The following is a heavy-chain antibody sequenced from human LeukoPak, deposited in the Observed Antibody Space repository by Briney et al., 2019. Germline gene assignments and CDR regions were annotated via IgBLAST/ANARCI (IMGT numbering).Heavy chain of an antibody. Sequence: GGSLRLSCAASGFTFSDYYMSWIRQAPGKGLEWVSYISGRSTTIYNADSVKGRFTISRDNAKNSLYLQMNSLGAEDTAVYYCARDSGYSGNSGYFDYWGQGTLVTVSS. CDR1: GFTFSDYY. V-gene: IGHV3-11*04. D-gene: IGHD4-23*01. CDR3: ARDSGYSGNSGYFDY. CDR2: ISGRSTTI. J-gene: IGHJ4*02.